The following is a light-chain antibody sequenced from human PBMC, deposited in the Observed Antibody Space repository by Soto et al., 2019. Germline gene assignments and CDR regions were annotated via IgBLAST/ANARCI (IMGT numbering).Light chain of an antibody. V-gene: IGKV3-15*01. CDR3: QQYNNWPYT. Sequence: EIVMTQSPATLSVSPGERAALSCRASQSVSSNFAWYQQKPGQAPRLLIYGASTRATGIPARFSGSGSGTEFTLTISSLQTEDFAVYYWQQYNNWPYTCGQGTKLEIK. CDR1: QSVSSN. CDR2: GAS. J-gene: IGKJ2*01.